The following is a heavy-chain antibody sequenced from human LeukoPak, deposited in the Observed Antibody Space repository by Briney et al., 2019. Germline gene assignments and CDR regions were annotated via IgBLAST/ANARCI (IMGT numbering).Heavy chain of an antibody. J-gene: IGHJ5*02. CDR3: AKLVPSDDFWSGYLGWFDP. D-gene: IGHD3-3*01. V-gene: IGHV3-23*01. CDR2: ISGSGGST. Sequence: GGSLRLSCAASGFTFSSYAMSWVRQAPGKGLEWVSAISGSGGSTYYADSVKGRFTISRDNSKNTPYLQMNSLRAEDTAVYYCAKLVPSDDFWSGYLGWFDPWGQGTLVTASS. CDR1: GFTFSSYA.